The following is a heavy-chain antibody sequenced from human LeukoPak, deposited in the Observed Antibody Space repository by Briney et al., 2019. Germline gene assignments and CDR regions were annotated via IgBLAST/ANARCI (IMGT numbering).Heavy chain of an antibody. J-gene: IGHJ4*02. Sequence: GGSLRLSCAASGFTFSNYAVNWVRQAPGKGLEWVSTIRVNGDSTFYADSVKGRFTISRDYAKNSLYVQMNSLRADDSAVYYCARSSSGVYIQWGQGTLVTVSS. CDR1: GFTFSNYA. CDR3: ARSSSGVYIQ. V-gene: IGHV3-23*01. D-gene: IGHD2-15*01. CDR2: IRVNGDST.